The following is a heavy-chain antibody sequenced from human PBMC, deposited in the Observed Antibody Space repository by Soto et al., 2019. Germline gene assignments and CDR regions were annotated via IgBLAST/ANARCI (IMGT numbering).Heavy chain of an antibody. V-gene: IGHV4-59*01. CDR3: ARDNGYSYGYNLDH. CDR1: GGSISSYY. CDR2: IYYSGST. D-gene: IGHD5-18*01. J-gene: IGHJ4*02. Sequence: QVQLQESGPGLVKPSETLSLTCTVSGGSISSYYWSWIRQPPGKGLEWIGYIYYSGSTNYNPSLKSRVTISVDTSKNQFSLKLTSVTAADTAVYYCARDNGYSYGYNLDHWGQGILVTVSS.